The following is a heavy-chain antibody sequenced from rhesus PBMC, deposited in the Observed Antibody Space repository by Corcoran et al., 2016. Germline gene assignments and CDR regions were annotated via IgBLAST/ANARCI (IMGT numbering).Heavy chain of an antibody. CDR3: ARGNSWTPGALDV. CDR2: INGNSGST. D-gene: IGHD1-1-1*01. CDR1: GASISSYW. Sequence: QVQLQESGPGLVKPSETLSLTCTVSGASISSYWWSWIRQPPGKGLEWNGEINGNSGSTNSNPSLKSRVTISKDTSKNQFSLKLSSVTATDTAVYYCARGNSWTPGALDVWGRGVLVTVSS. J-gene: IGHJ5-2*02. V-gene: IGHV4-80*01.